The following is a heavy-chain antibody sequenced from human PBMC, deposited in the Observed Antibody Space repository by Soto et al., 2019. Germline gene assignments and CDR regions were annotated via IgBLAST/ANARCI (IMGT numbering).Heavy chain of an antibody. Sequence: QVQLQESGPGLVKPSETLSLTCTVSGGSISSYYWSWIRQPPGKGLEWIGYIYYSGSTNYNPSLKCRVPISVDTSKNQFSLKLSSVTAADTAVYYCAREVVGPMVRGSRRDYYYYGMDVWGQGTTVTVSS. CDR2: IYYSGST. J-gene: IGHJ6*02. D-gene: IGHD3-10*01. CDR3: AREVVGPMVRGSRRDYYYYGMDV. V-gene: IGHV4-59*01. CDR1: GGSISSYY.